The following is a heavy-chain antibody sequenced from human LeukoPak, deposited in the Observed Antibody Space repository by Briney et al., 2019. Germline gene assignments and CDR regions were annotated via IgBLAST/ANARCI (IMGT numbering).Heavy chain of an antibody. CDR2: ISWNSGSI. CDR3: AKDIRYSSSWCYDY. CDR1: GFTSDDYA. V-gene: IGHV3-9*02. D-gene: IGHD6-13*01. J-gene: IGHJ4*02. Sequence: SLRLSCAASGFTSDDYAMHWVRQAPGKGLEWVSGISWNSGSIGYADSVKGRFTISRDNAKNSLYLQMNSLRAEDTALYYCAKDIRYSSSWCYDYWGQGTLVTVSS.